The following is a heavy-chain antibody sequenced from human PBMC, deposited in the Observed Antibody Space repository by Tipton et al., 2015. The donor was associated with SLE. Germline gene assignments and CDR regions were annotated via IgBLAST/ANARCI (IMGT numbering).Heavy chain of an antibody. V-gene: IGHV4-34*01. J-gene: IGHJ4*02. CDR2: ITRRGKT. CDR1: DGSLSNYY. D-gene: IGHD7-27*01. CDR3: ARYANWGQLHYFDY. Sequence: LRLSCAVHDGSLSNYYWSWFRRPPGRGLEWIGEITRRGKTNYNPSLKSRVTISVDTSKNQFSLNLRSVTAADTAVYYCARYANWGQLHYFDYWGQGTLVTVSS.